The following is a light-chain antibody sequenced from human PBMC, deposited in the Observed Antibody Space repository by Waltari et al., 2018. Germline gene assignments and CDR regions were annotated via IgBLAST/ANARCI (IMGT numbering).Light chain of an antibody. CDR1: QSVSSN. CDR3: QQYNNWPPEYT. J-gene: IGKJ2*01. CDR2: GAS. V-gene: IGKV3D-15*01. Sequence: EVVMTQSPATLSVSPGERATLSCKASQSVSSNLAWYQQKPGQAPSLHIYGASLRAAGIPARFSGSGSGTEFTLTISSLQSEDFAIYYCQQYNNWPPEYTFGQGTKLEIK.